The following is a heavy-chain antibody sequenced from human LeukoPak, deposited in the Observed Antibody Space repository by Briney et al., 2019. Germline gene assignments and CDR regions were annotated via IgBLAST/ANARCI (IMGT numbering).Heavy chain of an antibody. CDR1: GFGFSSNW. CDR2: IKGDGIST. Sequence: GGSLRLSCAASGFGFSSNWMHWVRHAPGQGLVWVSRIKGDGISTNYADSVKGRFTISRDIAKNTLYLQMNSLRVEDTGVYYCAKDHYWSIDYWGRGTLVTVSS. D-gene: IGHD3-3*01. J-gene: IGHJ4*02. V-gene: IGHV3-74*01. CDR3: AKDHYWSIDY.